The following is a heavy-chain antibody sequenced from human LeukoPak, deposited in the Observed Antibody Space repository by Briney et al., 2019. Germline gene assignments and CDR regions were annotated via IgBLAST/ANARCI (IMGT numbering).Heavy chain of an antibody. V-gene: IGHV3-NL1*01. CDR1: GFTFSSYG. Sequence: GESLRLSCAASGFTFSSYGMHWVRQAPGKGLEWVSAINGDGSSTYYADSVKGRFTISRDNSNNTLFLQMNSLRVEDTAVYYCAKWGAQSGSYRVVDSWGRATLVTVSS. D-gene: IGHD3-10*01. J-gene: IGHJ4*02. CDR3: AKWGAQSGSYRVVDS. CDR2: INGDGSST.